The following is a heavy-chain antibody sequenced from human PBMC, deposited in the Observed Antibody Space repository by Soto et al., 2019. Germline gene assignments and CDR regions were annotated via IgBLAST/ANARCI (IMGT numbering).Heavy chain of an antibody. CDR2: LTRGGTS. D-gene: IGHD1-1*01. J-gene: IGHJ4*02. CDR3: TKRATTVPTPGNYFDS. CDR1: GFTFSDYS. V-gene: IGHV3-23*01. Sequence: AGSLRLSCAASGFTFSDYSMSWVRQTPERGLEWVSTLTRGGTSYYADSVQGRFTVSRDNSKNTVSLQMHSLRAEDTALYYCTKRATTVPTPGNYFDSWGQGTLVTVSS.